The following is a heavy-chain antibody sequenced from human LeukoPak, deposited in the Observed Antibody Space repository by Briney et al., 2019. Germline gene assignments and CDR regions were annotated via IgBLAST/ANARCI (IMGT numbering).Heavy chain of an antibody. Sequence: PGGSLRLSCAASGFTFSDYYMSWIRQAPGKGLEWVSAISGSGGSTYYADSVKGRFTISRDNSKNTLYLQMNSLRAEDTAVYYCAKALGYCSSTSCYFDAFDIWGQGTMVTVSS. CDR3: AKALGYCSSTSCYFDAFDI. J-gene: IGHJ3*02. V-gene: IGHV3-23*01. CDR1: GFTFSDYY. CDR2: ISGSGGST. D-gene: IGHD2-2*01.